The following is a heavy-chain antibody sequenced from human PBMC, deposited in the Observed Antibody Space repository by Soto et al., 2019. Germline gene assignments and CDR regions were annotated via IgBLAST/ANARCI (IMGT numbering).Heavy chain of an antibody. D-gene: IGHD1-7*01. V-gene: IGHV4-30-4*08. J-gene: IGHJ6*02. CDR1: GGSISSSSYY. CDR3: ARGPKTTADYYYYGMDV. Sequence: SETLSLTCTVSGGSISSSSYYWGWIRQPPGKGLEWIGYIYYSGSTYYNPSLKSRVTISVDTSKNQFSLKLSSVTAADTAVYYCARGPKTTADYYYYGMDVWGQGTTVTVSS. CDR2: IYYSGST.